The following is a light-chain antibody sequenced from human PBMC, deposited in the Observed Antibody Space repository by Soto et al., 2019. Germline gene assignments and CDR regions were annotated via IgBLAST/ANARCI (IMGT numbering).Light chain of an antibody. CDR3: QQYNSYSWT. V-gene: IGKV1-5*03. CDR1: QSISSW. J-gene: IGKJ1*01. CDR2: KAS. Sequence: DIQMTQSPSTLSASVGVRVTITCRASQSISSWLAWFQQKPGKAPKLLIYKASSLESGVPSRFSGSGSGTEFTLTISSLQPDDFATYYCQQYNSYSWTFGQGTKVEI.